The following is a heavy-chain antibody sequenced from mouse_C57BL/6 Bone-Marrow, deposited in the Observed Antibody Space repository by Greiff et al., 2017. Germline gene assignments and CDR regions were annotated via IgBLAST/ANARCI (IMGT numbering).Heavy chain of an antibody. D-gene: IGHD1-1*01. V-gene: IGHV1-18*01. J-gene: IGHJ1*03. Sequence: EVQLVESGPELVKPGASVKIPCKASGYTFTDYNMDWVKQSPGKSLEWIGDINPNNGGTSYNQKFKGKATLTVDKSSSTAYMELRSLTSEDTAVYYCSSSIYYYGSSLWYFDVWGTGTTVTVSA. CDR2: INPNNGGT. CDR3: SSSIYYYGSSLWYFDV. CDR1: GYTFTDYN.